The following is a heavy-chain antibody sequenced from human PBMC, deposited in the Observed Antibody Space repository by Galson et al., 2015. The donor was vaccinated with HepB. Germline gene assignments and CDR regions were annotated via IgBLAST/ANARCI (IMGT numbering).Heavy chain of an antibody. CDR1: GYTFTSYG. CDR2: ISAYNGNT. V-gene: IGHV1-18*04. Sequence: SVKVSCKASGYTFTSYGISWVRQAPGQGLEWMGWISAYNGNTNYAQKLQGRVTMTTDTSTSTAYMELRSLRSDDTAVYYCARGSYYDILTGYYYYYYGMDAWGQGTTVTVSS. CDR3: ARGSYYDILTGYYYYYYGMDA. D-gene: IGHD3-9*01. J-gene: IGHJ6*02.